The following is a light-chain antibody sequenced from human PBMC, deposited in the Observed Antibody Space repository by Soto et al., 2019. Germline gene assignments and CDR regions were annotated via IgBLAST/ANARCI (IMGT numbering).Light chain of an antibody. CDR1: QSVSNY. J-gene: IGKJ1*01. CDR2: GAS. CDR3: RQYNHWPRT. V-gene: IGKV3-15*01. Sequence: EVGMTQYTATLSVSPGERATLSCRASQSVSNYLAWYQQKPGQAPRLLISGASTRATGIPARFSGSGSGTEFTLTISSLQSEDFAVYFCRQYNHWPRTFGQGTKVDI.